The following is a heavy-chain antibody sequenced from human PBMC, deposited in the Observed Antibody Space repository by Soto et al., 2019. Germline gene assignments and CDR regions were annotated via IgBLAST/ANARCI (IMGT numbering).Heavy chain of an antibody. D-gene: IGHD1-20*01. CDR3: ARDRITGTTGYYYGMDV. CDR1: GFTFNIIA. CDR2: IGGGGRDR. V-gene: IGHV3-23*01. J-gene: IGHJ6*02. Sequence: EVQLLESGGGLVQPGGSLRLSCAASGFTFNIIAMSWVRQAPGKGLEWVSGIGGGGRDRYYADSVKGRFTISRDNSKNTVYLQMKSLRAEDTAVYYCARDRITGTTGYYYGMDVWGQGTTVTVSS.